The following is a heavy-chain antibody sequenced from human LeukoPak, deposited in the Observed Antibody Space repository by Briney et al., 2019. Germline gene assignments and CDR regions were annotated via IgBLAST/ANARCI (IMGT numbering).Heavy chain of an antibody. CDR2: INPNSGGT. J-gene: IGHJ4*02. CDR3: ARDLAGYYSGGSCYGGY. CDR1: GYTFTGYY. D-gene: IGHD2-15*01. V-gene: IGHV1-2*02. Sequence: GASVKVSCKASGYTFTGYYMHWVRQAPGQGLEWMGWINPNSGGTNYAQKFQGRVTMTRDTSISTAYMELSRLRSDDTAVYYCARDLAGYYSGGSCYGGYWGQGTLVTVSS.